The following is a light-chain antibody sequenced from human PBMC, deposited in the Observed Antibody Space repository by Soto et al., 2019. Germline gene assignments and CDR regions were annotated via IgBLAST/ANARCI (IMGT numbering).Light chain of an antibody. CDR3: QQYNNWPRT. J-gene: IGKJ1*01. CDR2: GAS. CDR1: QSVSSN. V-gene: IGKV3-15*01. Sequence: EIMMTQSPSTLSVSPEERATLYCRASQSVSSNLAWYQQKPGQAPRLLIYGASTRATGIPARFSGSGSGTEFTLTISSLQSEDFAVYYCQQYNNWPRTFGQGTKVDIK.